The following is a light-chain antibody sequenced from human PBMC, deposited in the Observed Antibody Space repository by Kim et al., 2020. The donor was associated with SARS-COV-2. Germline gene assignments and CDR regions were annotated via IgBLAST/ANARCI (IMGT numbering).Light chain of an antibody. Sequence: NFMLTQPHPVSASPGKTVIISCTRSSGSISSNYVQWYQQRPGSSPTTVIYEDNQRPSGVPDRFSGSIDSSSNSASLTISGLKTEDEADYYCQSYDSSNEGVFGGGTQVTVL. J-gene: IGLJ6*01. CDR1: SGSISSNY. V-gene: IGLV6-57*01. CDR3: QSYDSSNEGV. CDR2: EDN.